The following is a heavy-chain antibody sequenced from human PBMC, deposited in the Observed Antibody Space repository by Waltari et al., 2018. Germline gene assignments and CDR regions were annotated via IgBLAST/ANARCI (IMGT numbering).Heavy chain of an antibody. CDR3: ARPLTDYDFWSGYDYGMDV. J-gene: IGHJ6*02. CDR1: GFPVSSTY. Sequence: EVQLVESGGGLVQPGGSLRLSCAASGFPVSSTYMSLVRQAPGTGLEWVAVIYSGGSTYYADSVKGRFTISRDNSKNTLYRQMNSLRAEDTAVYYCARPLTDYDFWSGYDYGMDVWGQGTTVTVSS. CDR2: IYSGGST. D-gene: IGHD3-3*01. V-gene: IGHV3-66*02.